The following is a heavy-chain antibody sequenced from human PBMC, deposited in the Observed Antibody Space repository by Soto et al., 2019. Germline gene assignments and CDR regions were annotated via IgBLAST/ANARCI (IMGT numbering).Heavy chain of an antibody. CDR3: ARGIDFCSGPNGEDYGMDV. CDR1: VGTFSSYA. CDR2: IIPIFGTA. Sequence: QVQLVQSGAEVKKPGSSVKVSCKASVGTFSSYAISWVRQAPGQGLEWMGGIIPIFGTANYAQKFQGRVTITADEATSTDYMELSSLRAEDTAVYYCARGIDFCSGPNGEDYGMDVWGQGTTVTVSS. D-gene: IGHD3-3*01. V-gene: IGHV1-69*01. J-gene: IGHJ6*02.